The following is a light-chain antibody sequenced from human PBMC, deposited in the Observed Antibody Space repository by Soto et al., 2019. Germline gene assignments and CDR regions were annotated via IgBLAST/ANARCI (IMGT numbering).Light chain of an antibody. V-gene: IGKV3-15*01. Sequence: DMAMTQSPATLTEPHRASDILSCRASQNVYNNLAWYQQKPGQAPRLLIFDASTRATGIPARFSGSGCGTEFTPTISSLQSEDFAIYYCQQYKKWPIIAFGQGTRLEIK. CDR3: QQYKKWPIIA. CDR2: DAS. CDR1: QNVYNN. J-gene: IGKJ5*01.